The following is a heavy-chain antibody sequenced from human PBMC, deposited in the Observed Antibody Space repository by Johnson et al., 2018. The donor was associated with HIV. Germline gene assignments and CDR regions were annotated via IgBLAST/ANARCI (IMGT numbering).Heavy chain of an antibody. CDR2: ISSDGNNK. D-gene: IGHD2-2*01. J-gene: IGHJ3*02. CDR1: GFSFSTYA. CDR3: ARPGIVVLPAGAFDI. Sequence: QVQLVESGGGVVQPWRSLRLSCAASGFSFSTYAMHWVRQAPGKGLEWVALISSDGNNKYYSDSVKGRFTVSRDKSKNTLYLQMNSLRGDDTAVYYCARPGIVVLPAGAFDIWGPGTMVTVSS. V-gene: IGHV3-30*04.